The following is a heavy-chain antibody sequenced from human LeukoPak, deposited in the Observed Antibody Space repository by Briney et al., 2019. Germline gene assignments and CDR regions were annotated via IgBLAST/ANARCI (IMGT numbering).Heavy chain of an antibody. V-gene: IGHV3-43*01. J-gene: IGHJ4*02. CDR1: GFTLNA. CDR2: ISWDGGST. D-gene: IGHD2-15*01. Sequence: GGSLRLSCVASGFTLNAMSWVRQAPGKGLEWVSLISWDGGSTYYADSVKGRFTISRDNSKNSLYLQMNSLRTEDTALYYCAKANKYCSGGSCYDGIDYWGQGTLVTVSS. CDR3: AKANKYCSGGSCYDGIDY.